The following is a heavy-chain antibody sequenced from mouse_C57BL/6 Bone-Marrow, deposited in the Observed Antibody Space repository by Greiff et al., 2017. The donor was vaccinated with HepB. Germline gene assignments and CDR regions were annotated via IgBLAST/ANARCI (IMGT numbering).Heavy chain of an antibody. D-gene: IGHD2-4*01. V-gene: IGHV7-3*01. CDR1: GFTFTDYY. CDR3: ARPYEYDVRAYAMDY. Sequence: EVKLMESGGGLVQPGGSLSLSCAASGFTFTDYYMSWVRQPPGKALEWLGFIRNKANGYTTEYSASVKGRFTISRDNSQSILYLQMNALRAEDSATYYCARPYEYDVRAYAMDYWGQGTSVTVSS. CDR2: IRNKANGYTT. J-gene: IGHJ4*01.